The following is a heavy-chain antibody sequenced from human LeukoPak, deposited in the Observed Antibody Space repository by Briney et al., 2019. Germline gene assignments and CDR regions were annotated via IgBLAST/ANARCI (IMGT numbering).Heavy chain of an antibody. CDR3: ATGGGSSWQFIWFDP. CDR2: IIPIFGTT. V-gene: IGHV1-69*05. D-gene: IGHD6-13*01. J-gene: IGHJ5*02. Sequence: SVKVSCKASGGTFSSYAISWVRQAPGQGLEWMGGIIPIFGTTNYAQKFQGRVTITTDESTSTAYMELSSLRSEDTAVYYCATGGGSSWQFIWFDPWGQGTLVTVSS. CDR1: GGTFSSYA.